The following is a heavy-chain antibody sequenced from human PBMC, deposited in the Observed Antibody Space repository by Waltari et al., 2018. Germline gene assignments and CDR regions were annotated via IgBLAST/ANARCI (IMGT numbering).Heavy chain of an antibody. V-gene: IGHV3-11*01. CDR2: ISSSGSTT. CDR3: AVDSSGSFDAFDI. CDR1: GFTVSRNY. J-gene: IGHJ3*02. D-gene: IGHD1-26*01. Sequence: VQLVESGGGLIQPGGSLRLSCAASGFTVSRNYMSWVRKAPGKGLEWVSYISSSGSTTYYADSVKGRFTISRDNAKNSLYLQMNSLRAEDTAVYYCAVDSSGSFDAFDIWGQGTMVTVSS.